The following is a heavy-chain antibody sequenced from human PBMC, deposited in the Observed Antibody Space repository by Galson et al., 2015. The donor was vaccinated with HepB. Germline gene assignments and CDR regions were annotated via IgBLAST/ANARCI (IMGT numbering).Heavy chain of an antibody. CDR3: ARGRARVTTYPYYFDY. CDR2: IKRDGSEK. Sequence: SLRLSCAASGFAVSSYWMTWVRQGPGKGLEWVAYIKRDGSEKYYVDSVRGRFTISRDNARNSLFLQMISLRVDDTAVYFCARGRARVTTYPYYFDYWGLGTRVIVSS. CDR1: GFAVSSYW. V-gene: IGHV3-7*05. J-gene: IGHJ4*02. D-gene: IGHD4-17*01.